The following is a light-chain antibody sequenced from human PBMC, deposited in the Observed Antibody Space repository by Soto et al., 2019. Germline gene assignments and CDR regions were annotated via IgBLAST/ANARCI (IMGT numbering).Light chain of an antibody. Sequence: DIQMTQSPSTLWASVGDRVIITCRASESISNWLAWYQQKPGKAPNLLIYKASSLKSGVPLRFSGSGSGTEFNLTINSLQPDDFATYYCQQYDTYWTFGQGTKVEFK. CDR2: KAS. CDR1: ESISNW. CDR3: QQYDTYWT. V-gene: IGKV1-5*03. J-gene: IGKJ1*01.